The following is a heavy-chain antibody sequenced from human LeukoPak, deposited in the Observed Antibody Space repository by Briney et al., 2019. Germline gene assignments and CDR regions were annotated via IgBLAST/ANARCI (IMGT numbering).Heavy chain of an antibody. CDR2: INHSGST. D-gene: IGHD2-21*01. CDR3: ASSLWSNFDY. CDR1: GGSFSGYY. J-gene: IGHJ4*01. V-gene: IGHV4-34*01. Sequence: SETLSLTCAVYGGSFSGYYWSWIRQPPGKGLEWIGEINHSGSTNYNPSLKSRVTISVDTSKNQFSLKLSSVTAADTAVYYCASSLWSNFDYWGHGTLVTVSS.